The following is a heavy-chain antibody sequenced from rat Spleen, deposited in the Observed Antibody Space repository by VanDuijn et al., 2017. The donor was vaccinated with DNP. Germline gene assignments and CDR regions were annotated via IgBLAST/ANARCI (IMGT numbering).Heavy chain of an antibody. Sequence: EVQLQESGPGLVKPSQSLSLTCSVTGYSITSTYWGWIREFPGNKMEWMGYISYSGSTSYNPSLKSRISITRDTSKNQSFLQLKSVTTEDTATYYCARWSRYFDYWGQGVMVTVSS. V-gene: IGHV3-1*01. J-gene: IGHJ2*01. CDR3: ARWSRYFDY. CDR1: GYSITSTY. CDR2: ISYSGST.